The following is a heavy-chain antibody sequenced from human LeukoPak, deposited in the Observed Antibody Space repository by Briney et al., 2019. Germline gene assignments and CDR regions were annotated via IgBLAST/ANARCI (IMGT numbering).Heavy chain of an antibody. D-gene: IGHD4-17*01. Sequence: GGSLRLSCAASGFTFSGFAMSWVRRTPGKGLEWVSGISGSGDNTLYADSVKGRFTISRDNAKNSLYLQMNSLRAEDTAVYYCARGTVTTVDYWGQGTLVTVSS. CDR1: GFTFSGFA. J-gene: IGHJ4*02. V-gene: IGHV3-21*01. CDR2: ISGSGDNT. CDR3: ARGTVTTVDY.